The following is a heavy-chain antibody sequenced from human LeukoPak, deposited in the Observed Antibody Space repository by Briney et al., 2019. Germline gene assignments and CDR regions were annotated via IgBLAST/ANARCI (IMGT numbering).Heavy chain of an antibody. CDR3: AKDLTGTKDY. CDR1: GFTFSSSA. V-gene: IGHV3-23*01. D-gene: IGHD1-20*01. CDR2: ISNNGGYT. J-gene: IGHJ4*02. Sequence: GGSLRLSCAASGFTFSSSAMSWVRQAPGKGLEWVSAISNNGGYTYYADSVQGRFTISRDNSKNTLYLQMNSLRAEDTAVYYCAKDLTGTKDYWGQGTLVTVSS.